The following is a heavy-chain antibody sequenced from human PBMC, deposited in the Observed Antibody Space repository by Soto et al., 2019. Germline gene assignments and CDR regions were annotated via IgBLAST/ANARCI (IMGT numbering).Heavy chain of an antibody. CDR1: GGTFSSYA. CDR3: AASPLWSGYYYYFDY. V-gene: IGHV1-69*13. Sequence: VASVKVSCKASGGTFSSYAISWVRQAPGQGLEWMGGIIPIFGTANYAQKFQGRVTITADESTSTAYMELSSLRSEDTAAYYCAASPLWSGYYYYFDYWGQGTLVTVSS. D-gene: IGHD3-3*01. J-gene: IGHJ4*02. CDR2: IIPIFGTA.